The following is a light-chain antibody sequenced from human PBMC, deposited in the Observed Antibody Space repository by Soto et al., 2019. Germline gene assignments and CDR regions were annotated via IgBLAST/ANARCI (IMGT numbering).Light chain of an antibody. CDR2: GAS. CDR3: QRYNSAPRIT. Sequence: DIQMTQSPSSLSASVGDRVTITCRASQGISNYLAWYQQKPGKVPKLLIYGASTLQSGVPSRFSGSGSGTDVTVTLSSLQPEDVVTHDCQRYNSAPRITFGQRTRLHI. J-gene: IGKJ5*01. V-gene: IGKV1-27*01. CDR1: QGISNY.